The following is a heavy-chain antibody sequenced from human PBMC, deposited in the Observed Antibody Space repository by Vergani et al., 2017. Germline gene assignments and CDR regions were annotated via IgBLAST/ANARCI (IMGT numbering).Heavy chain of an antibody. CDR2: IYYSGST. CDR3: ARALYCSSTSCYNGVDY. V-gene: IGHV4-31*03. Sequence: QVQLQESGPGLVKPSETLSLTCTVSGGSISSGGYYWSWIRQHPGKGLEWIGYIYYSGSTYYNPSLKSRVTISVDTSKNQFSLKLSSVTAADTAVYYCARALYCSSTSCYNGVDYWGQGTLVTVSS. CDR1: GGSISSGGYY. J-gene: IGHJ4*02. D-gene: IGHD2-2*02.